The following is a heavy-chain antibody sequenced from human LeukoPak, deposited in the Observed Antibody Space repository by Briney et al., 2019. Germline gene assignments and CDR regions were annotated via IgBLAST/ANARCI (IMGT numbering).Heavy chain of an antibody. D-gene: IGHD5-18*01. J-gene: IGHJ4*02. CDR1: GGSISSYY. CDR2: IYYSGST. Sequence: PSETLSLTCTVSGGSISSYYWSWIRQPPGKGLEWIGYIYYSGSTNYNPSLKSRVTISVDTSKNQFSLKLSSVTAADTAVYYCARHGLGDTVDYWGQGTLVTVSS. V-gene: IGHV4-59*08. CDR3: ARHGLGDTVDY.